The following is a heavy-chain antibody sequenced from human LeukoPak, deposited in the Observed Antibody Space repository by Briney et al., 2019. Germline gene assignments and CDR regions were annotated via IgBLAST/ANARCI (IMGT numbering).Heavy chain of an antibody. CDR3: ARGGAARSAGH. V-gene: IGHV3-53*01. Sequence: GGSLRLSCAASGFTVSSNYVSWVRQAPGKGLEWVSVIYSGGDTYYADSVKGRFPLSRDNSKNLLYLQMNSLRAEDTAVYYCARGGAARSAGHWGQGTLVTVSS. CDR1: GFTVSSNY. CDR2: IYSGGDT. J-gene: IGHJ4*02. D-gene: IGHD6-6*01.